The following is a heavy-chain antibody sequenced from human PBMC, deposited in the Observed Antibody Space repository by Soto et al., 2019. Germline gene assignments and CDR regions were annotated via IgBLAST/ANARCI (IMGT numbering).Heavy chain of an antibody. J-gene: IGHJ1*01. D-gene: IGHD3-10*01. CDR1: GGTFSSYA. Sequence: QVQVVQSGAEVKKPGSSVKVSCKASGGTFSSYAISWVRQAPGQGLEWMGGFIPIFGTANYAQKFQGRVTIAADESTSTAYMELSSLRSADTAVYYCATTPGPYYYGSGTPGSGYFQHWGQGTLVTVSS. V-gene: IGHV1-69*01. CDR3: ATTPGPYYYGSGTPGSGYFQH. CDR2: FIPIFGTA.